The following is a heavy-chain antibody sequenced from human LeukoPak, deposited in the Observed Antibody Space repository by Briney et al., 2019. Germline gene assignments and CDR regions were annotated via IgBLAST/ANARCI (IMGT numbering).Heavy chain of an antibody. D-gene: IGHD3-22*01. V-gene: IGHV4-61*05. Sequence: SETLSLTCTVSGGSISSSSYYWGWIRQPPGKGLEWIGRIYTSGSTKYNPSLKSRVSMSVDTSRNQFSLKVSSVTAADTAVYYCARGAPIDHYDRGNHGNWFDPWGQGTLVIVSS. CDR1: GGSISSSSYY. CDR2: IYTSGST. CDR3: ARGAPIDHYDRGNHGNWFDP. J-gene: IGHJ5*02.